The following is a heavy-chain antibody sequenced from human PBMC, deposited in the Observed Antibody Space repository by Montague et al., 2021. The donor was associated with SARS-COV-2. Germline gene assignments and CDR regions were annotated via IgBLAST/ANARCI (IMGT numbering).Heavy chain of an antibody. D-gene: IGHD6-13*01. V-gene: IGHV3-74*01. CDR2: IRADGTTT. J-gene: IGHJ5*02. CDR1: GFTFSAYW. CDR3: VRAFSNSFKWLDP. Sequence: SLRLSCAASGFTFSAYWLHWVRQAPGQGLEWVARIRADGTTTNYSYSXXGLFTISRDNTQDTVYLHMTPLTAEDTAVYYCVRAFSNSFKWLDPWGQGTLVTVSS.